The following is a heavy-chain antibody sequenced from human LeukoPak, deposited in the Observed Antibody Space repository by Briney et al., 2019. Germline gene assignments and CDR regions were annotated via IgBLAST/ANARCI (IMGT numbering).Heavy chain of an antibody. CDR1: GFTLSSYA. CDR3: AKARRQWELPSYYFDY. J-gene: IGHJ4*02. V-gene: IGHV3-23*01. D-gene: IGHD1-26*01. Sequence: GGSLRLSCVVSGFTLSSYAMSWVRQAPGKGLEWVAATSSSDSGKYHADSVRGRFTISRDNSKNTLYLQMNSLRAEDTAVYYCAKARRQWELPSYYFDYWGQGTLVTVSS. CDR2: TSSSDSGK.